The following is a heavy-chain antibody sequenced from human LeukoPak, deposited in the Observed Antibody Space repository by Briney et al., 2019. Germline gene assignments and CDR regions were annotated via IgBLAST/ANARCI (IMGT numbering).Heavy chain of an antibody. J-gene: IGHJ4*02. CDR1: GFTFSSYA. D-gene: IGHD4-17*01. V-gene: IGHV3-48*02. CDR2: ISSSSSTI. Sequence: GGSLRLSCAASGFTFSSYAMNWVRQAPGRGLEWVSYISSSSSTIYYADSVKGRFTISKDNAKNSLYLQMNSLRDEDTAVYYCARSWNRYGDYATLALWDYWGQGTLVTVSP. CDR3: ARSWNRYGDYATLALWDY.